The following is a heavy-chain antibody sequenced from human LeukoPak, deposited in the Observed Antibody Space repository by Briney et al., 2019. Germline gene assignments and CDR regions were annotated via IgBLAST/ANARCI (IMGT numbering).Heavy chain of an antibody. CDR3: ARVGHLLRFLEWLLPFYFDY. Sequence: GGSLRLSCAASGFTFSSYWMSWVRQAPGQGLEWVANIKQDGSEKYYVDSVKGRFTISRDNAKNSLYLQMNSLRAEDTAVYYCARVGHLLRFLEWLLPFYFDYWGQGTLVTVSS. CDR1: GFTFSSYW. V-gene: IGHV3-7*01. D-gene: IGHD3-3*01. CDR2: IKQDGSEK. J-gene: IGHJ4*02.